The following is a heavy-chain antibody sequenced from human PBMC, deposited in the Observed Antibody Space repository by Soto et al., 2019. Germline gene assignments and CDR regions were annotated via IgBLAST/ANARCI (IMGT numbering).Heavy chain of an antibody. CDR2: IKQDGSEK. J-gene: IGHJ6*03. Sequence: EVQLVESGGGLVQPGGSLRLSCAASGFTFSSYWMSWVRQAPGKGLEWVANIKQDGSEKYYVDSVKGRFTISRDNAKNSLYLQMNSLRAEDTAVYYCARDSNSIAARGGGYYMDVWGKGTTVTVSS. CDR1: GFTFSSYW. V-gene: IGHV3-7*01. D-gene: IGHD6-6*01. CDR3: ARDSNSIAARGGGYYMDV.